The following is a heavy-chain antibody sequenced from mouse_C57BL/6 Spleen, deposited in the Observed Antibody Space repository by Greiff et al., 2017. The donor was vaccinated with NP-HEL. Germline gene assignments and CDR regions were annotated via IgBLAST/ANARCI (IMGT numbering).Heavy chain of an antibody. J-gene: IGHJ1*03. Sequence: EVQVVESGGGLVQPGGSLSLSCAASGFTFTDYYMSWVRQPPGKALEWLGFIRNKANGYTTEYSASVKGRFTISRDNSQSILYLQMNALRAEDSATYYCARYQWGNSWYFDVWGTGTTVTVSS. D-gene: IGHD2-1*01. CDR2: IRNKANGYTT. CDR3: ARYQWGNSWYFDV. CDR1: GFTFTDYY. V-gene: IGHV7-3*01.